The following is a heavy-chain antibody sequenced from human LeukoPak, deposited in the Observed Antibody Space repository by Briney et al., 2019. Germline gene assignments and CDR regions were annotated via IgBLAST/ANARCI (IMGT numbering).Heavy chain of an antibody. CDR1: GFTFSSYA. Sequence: AGGSLRLSCAASGFTFSSYAMSWVRQAPGQGLEYVSSISGGATTTYYADSVKGRFTISRDNSKNTVHLQMNSLRAEDTAVYYCANLAVAGPNDYWGQGTLVTVSS. D-gene: IGHD6-19*01. J-gene: IGHJ4*02. CDR2: ISGGATTT. V-gene: IGHV3-23*01. CDR3: ANLAVAGPNDY.